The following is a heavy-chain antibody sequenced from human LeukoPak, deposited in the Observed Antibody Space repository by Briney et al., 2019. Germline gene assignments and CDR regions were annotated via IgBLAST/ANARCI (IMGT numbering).Heavy chain of an antibody. CDR1: GGSISSYY. V-gene: IGHV4-59*12. J-gene: IGHJ3*02. CDR3: ARRGVGRLLAAAFDI. CDR2: IYYSGST. Sequence: SETLSLTCTVSGGSISSYYWGWIRQPPGKGLEWIGYIYYSGSTNYNPSLKSRVTISVDTSKNQFSLKLSSVTAADTAVYYCARRGVGRLLAAAFDIWGQGTMVTVSS. D-gene: IGHD3-22*01.